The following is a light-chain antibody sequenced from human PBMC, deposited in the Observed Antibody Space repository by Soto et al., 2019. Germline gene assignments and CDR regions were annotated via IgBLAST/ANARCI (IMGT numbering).Light chain of an antibody. V-gene: IGLV1-51*01. J-gene: IGLJ2*01. Sequence: QSVLTQPPSVSAAPGQKVTISCSGSSSNIGSNYVSWYQQLPGAAPKLLIYDNGKRHSGIPDRFSGSKSGTSATLGITGLQTGDEADYYCGTWDSSLSAGVFGGGTKLTVL. CDR3: GTWDSSLSAGV. CDR2: DNG. CDR1: SSNIGSNY.